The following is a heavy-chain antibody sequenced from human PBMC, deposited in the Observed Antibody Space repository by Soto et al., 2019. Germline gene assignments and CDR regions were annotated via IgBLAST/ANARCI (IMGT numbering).Heavy chain of an antibody. Sequence: LSLTCTVSGDSITGSYWSWIRQPPWKTLEWIGYIYHSGTTTYNPSLKSRVSISVDTSKNQFSLRLTSVIAADTAVYYCARDMPYAAGSLAGCDYWGQGILVTVYS. J-gene: IGHJ4*02. V-gene: IGHV4-59*01. CDR2: IYHSGTT. D-gene: IGHD1-26*01. CDR3: ARDMPYAAGSLAGCDY. CDR1: GDSITGSY.